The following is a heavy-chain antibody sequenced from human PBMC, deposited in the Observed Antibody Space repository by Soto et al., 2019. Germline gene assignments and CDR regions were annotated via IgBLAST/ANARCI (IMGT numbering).Heavy chain of an antibody. CDR1: GFTFSSYA. V-gene: IGHV3-64*01. Sequence: PGGSLRLSCAASGFTFSSYAMHWVRQAPGKGLEYVSAISSNGGSTYYANSVKGRFTISRDNSKNTLYLQMGSLRAEDMAVYYCARDYGGYCSSTSCQNHDAFDIWGQGTMVTVSS. D-gene: IGHD2-2*01. CDR3: ARDYGGYCSSTSCQNHDAFDI. CDR2: ISSNGGST. J-gene: IGHJ3*02.